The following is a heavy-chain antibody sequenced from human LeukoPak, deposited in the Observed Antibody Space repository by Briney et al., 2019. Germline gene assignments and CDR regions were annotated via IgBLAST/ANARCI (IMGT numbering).Heavy chain of an antibody. CDR3: ARHGSGWGSGYYVGAWPYHYYYGMDV. J-gene: IGHJ6*02. D-gene: IGHD3-3*01. CDR1: GGSISSGGYY. V-gene: IGHV4-61*08. Sequence: PSETLSLTCTVSGGSISSGGYYWSWIRQHPGKGLEWIGYIYYSGSTNYNPSLKSRVTISVDTSKNQFSLKLSSVTAADTAVYYCARHGSGWGSGYYVGAWPYHYYYGMDVWGQGTTVTVSS. CDR2: IYYSGST.